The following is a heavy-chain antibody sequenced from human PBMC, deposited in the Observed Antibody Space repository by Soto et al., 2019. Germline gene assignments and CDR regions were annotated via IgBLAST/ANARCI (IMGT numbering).Heavy chain of an antibody. D-gene: IGHD5-12*01. Sequence: GESLKISCKGSGYSFTSYWIGWVRQMPWKGLEWMGIIYPGDSDTRYSPSFQGQVTISADKSISTAYLQWSSLKASDTAMYYCATWTRDYYYYYGMDVWGQGTTVTVSS. V-gene: IGHV5-51*01. CDR1: GYSFTSYW. CDR2: IYPGDSDT. CDR3: ATWTRDYYYYYGMDV. J-gene: IGHJ6*02.